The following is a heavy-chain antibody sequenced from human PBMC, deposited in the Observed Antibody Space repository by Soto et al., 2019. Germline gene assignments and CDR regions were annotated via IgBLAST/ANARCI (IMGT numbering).Heavy chain of an antibody. D-gene: IGHD3-22*01. Sequence: VQLVESGGGEVQPGRSLRLSCAASGFTYTAFALHWVRQAPGKGLDWVAIISYDGSDKYYADSVKGRFAISRDNPKNTLYLEMNSLRPEDTAVYFCARRAWDSYYAIDVWGQGTTVTVFS. CDR1: GFTYTAFA. CDR2: ISYDGSDK. V-gene: IGHV3-30*09. CDR3: ARRAWDSYYAIDV. J-gene: IGHJ6*02.